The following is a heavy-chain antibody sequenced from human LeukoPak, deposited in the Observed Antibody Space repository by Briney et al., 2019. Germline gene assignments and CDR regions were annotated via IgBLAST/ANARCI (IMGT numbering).Heavy chain of an antibody. Sequence: GSVKVSCTASGYTFTSYGISWVRQGPGEGLEWMGWISAYNGNTNYAQTLQGRVTMTTDTSTSTAYMELRSLRSDDTAVYYCARGKGSSLYYYYYGMDGWSQGTTVTVSS. V-gene: IGHV1-18*01. CDR1: GYTFTSYG. CDR3: ARGKGSSLYYYYYGMDG. CDR2: ISAYNGNT. D-gene: IGHD6-13*01. J-gene: IGHJ6*02.